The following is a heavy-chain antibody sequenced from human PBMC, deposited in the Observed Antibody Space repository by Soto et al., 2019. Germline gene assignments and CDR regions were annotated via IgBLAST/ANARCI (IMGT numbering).Heavy chain of an antibody. CDR1: GGSISRYY. Sequence: SETLSLTCTVSGGSISRYYWSWIRQPAGKGLEWIGRIYTSGSTNYNPSLKSRVTMSVDTSKNQLSLKLSSVTAADTAVYYCARDMGCSSNSCYSDYWGQGTLVTVSS. D-gene: IGHD2-2*01. J-gene: IGHJ4*02. CDR3: ARDMGCSSNSCYSDY. V-gene: IGHV4-4*07. CDR2: IYTSGST.